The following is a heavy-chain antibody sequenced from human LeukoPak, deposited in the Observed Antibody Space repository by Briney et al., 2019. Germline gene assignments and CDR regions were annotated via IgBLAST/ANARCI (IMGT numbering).Heavy chain of an antibody. CDR3: ARDESGDDAFDI. CDR1: GFTFDDYG. Sequence: PGGSLRLSCAASGFTFDDYGMSWVRQAPGKGLEWVSGINWNGGSTGYADSVKGRFTISRDNAENSLYLQMNSLSAEDTALYYCARDESGDDAFDIWGQGTMVTVSS. V-gene: IGHV3-20*04. J-gene: IGHJ3*02. CDR2: INWNGGST. D-gene: IGHD3-10*01.